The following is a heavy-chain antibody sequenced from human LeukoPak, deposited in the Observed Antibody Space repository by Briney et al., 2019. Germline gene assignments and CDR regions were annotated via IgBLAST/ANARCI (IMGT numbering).Heavy chain of an antibody. CDR3: ARWGIYGSGTYYYYGMDV. D-gene: IGHD3-10*01. J-gene: IGHJ6*02. CDR2: MNPNSGNT. V-gene: IGHV1-8*01. Sequence: ASVKVSCKASRYTFTSYDINWVRQATGQGLEWMGWMNPNSGNTGYAQKFQGRVTMTRNTSISTAYMELSSLRSEDTAVYYCARWGIYGSGTYYYYGMDVWGQGTTVTVSS. CDR1: RYTFTSYD.